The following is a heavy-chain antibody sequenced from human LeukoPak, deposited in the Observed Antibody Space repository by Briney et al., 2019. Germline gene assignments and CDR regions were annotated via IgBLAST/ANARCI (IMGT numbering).Heavy chain of an antibody. CDR3: ARTHYYILTTYSLWHFDL. D-gene: IGHD3-9*01. CDR1: GFTINNNY. V-gene: IGHV3-53*01. J-gene: IGHJ2*01. Sequence: GGSLRLSCAASGFTINNNYLNWVRQAPGKGLEWGSAIHNDGSTYYADSVKSRFTISRDNSANTLHLQMKTLRGEDTAVYYCARTHYYILTTYSLWHFDLWGHGTLVTVSS. CDR2: IHNDGST.